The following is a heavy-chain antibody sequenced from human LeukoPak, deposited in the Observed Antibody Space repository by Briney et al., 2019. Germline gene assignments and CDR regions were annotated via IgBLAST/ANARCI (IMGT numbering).Heavy chain of an antibody. CDR1: GGSISSYY. V-gene: IGHV4-59*01. D-gene: IGHD6-19*01. CDR2: IYYSGST. Sequence: PSETLSLTCTVSGGSISSYYWSWIRQPPGKGLEWIGYIYYSGSTNYNPSLKSRVTISVDTSKNQFSLKLSSVTAADTAVYYCARVWGAVAGQKPYYFDYWGQGTLVTVSS. J-gene: IGHJ4*02. CDR3: ARVWGAVAGQKPYYFDY.